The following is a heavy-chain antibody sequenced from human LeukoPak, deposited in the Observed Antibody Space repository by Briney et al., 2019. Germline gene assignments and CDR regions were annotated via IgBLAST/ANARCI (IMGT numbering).Heavy chain of an antibody. CDR3: ARDLHDYGYDAFDI. CDR1: GYTFTGYY. V-gene: IGHV1-2*02. Sequence: ASVKVSCKASGYTFTGYYMHWVRQAPGQGLEWMGWINPNSGGTNYAQKFQGRVTMTRDTSISTAYMELSRMRSDDTAVYYCARDLHDYGYDAFDIWGQGTIVTVSS. CDR2: INPNSGGT. D-gene: IGHD4/OR15-4a*01. J-gene: IGHJ3*02.